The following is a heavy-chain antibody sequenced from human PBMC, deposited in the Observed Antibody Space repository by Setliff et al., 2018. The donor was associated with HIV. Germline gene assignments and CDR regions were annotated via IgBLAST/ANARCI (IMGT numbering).Heavy chain of an antibody. CDR3: TRLGVHNAFDI. J-gene: IGHJ3*02. CDR1: GFTFSSYG. D-gene: IGHD3-10*01. V-gene: IGHV3-73*01. CDR2: IRSKANSYAT. Sequence: GGSLRLSCAASGFTFSSYGMHWVRQAPGKGLEWVGRIRSKANSYATAYAASVKGRFTISRDDSKNTAYLQMNSLKTEDTAVYYCTRLGVHNAFDIWGQGTLVTVSS.